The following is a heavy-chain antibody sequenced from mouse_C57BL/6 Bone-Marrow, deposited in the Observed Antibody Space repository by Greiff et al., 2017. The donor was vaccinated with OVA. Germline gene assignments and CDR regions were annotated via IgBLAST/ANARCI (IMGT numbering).Heavy chain of an antibody. J-gene: IGHJ4*01. Sequence: VQLQQSGAELVRPGASVKLSCTASGFNIKDDYMHWVKQRPEQGLEWIGWIDPENGDTEYASKFQGKATITADTSSNTAYLQLSSLTSEDTAVYYCTTCRQAESMDYWGQGTTVTVSS. CDR2: IDPENGDT. CDR1: GFNIKDDY. V-gene: IGHV14-4*01. D-gene: IGHD3-2*01. CDR3: TTCRQAESMDY.